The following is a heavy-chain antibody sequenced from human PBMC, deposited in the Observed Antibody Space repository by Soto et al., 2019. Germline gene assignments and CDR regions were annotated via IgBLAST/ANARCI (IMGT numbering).Heavy chain of an antibody. V-gene: IGHV3-23*04. CDR1: GFLVNIYD. J-gene: IGHJ4*02. Sequence: EGQLVESGGGLVQPGGSLRLSCAVSGFLVNIYDLSWVRQAPGKGLEWVSGMSGVDDSKSYADSVKGRLTISRDNAKKTLRLQIDSLRDAHTAIYYCATRASQGRTAHGTYFDYWGQGTLVTVSS. CDR3: ATRASQGRTAHGTYFDY. D-gene: IGHD2-21*02. CDR2: MSGVDDSK.